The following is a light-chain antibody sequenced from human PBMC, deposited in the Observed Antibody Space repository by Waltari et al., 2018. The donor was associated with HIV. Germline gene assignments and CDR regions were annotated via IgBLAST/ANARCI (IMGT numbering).Light chain of an antibody. V-gene: IGKV1-9*01. CDR2: DAY. J-gene: IGKJ4*01. Sequence: DIQLTQSPSFLSASVGDRVTVACRASQDISDFLAWYQQKPGIAPRLLIYDAYTLYTGVPSRFRGSGSGTEFTLTISSLQPEDFASYYCQQLHTFPLTFGGGTKV. CDR1: QDISDF. CDR3: QQLHTFPLT.